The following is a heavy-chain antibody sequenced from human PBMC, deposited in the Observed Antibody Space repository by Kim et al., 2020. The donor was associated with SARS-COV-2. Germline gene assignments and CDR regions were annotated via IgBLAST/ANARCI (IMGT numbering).Heavy chain of an antibody. CDR2: INHSGST. CDR1: GGSFSGYY. V-gene: IGHV4-34*01. J-gene: IGHJ4*02. Sequence: SETLSLTCAVYGGSFSGYYWSWIRQPPGKGLEWIGEINHSGSTNYNPSLKSRVTISVDTSKNQFSLKLSSVTAADTAVYYCARVRGTDYDILTGYYLRSYFDYWGQGTLVTVSS. CDR3: ARVRGTDYDILTGYYLRSYFDY. D-gene: IGHD3-9*01.